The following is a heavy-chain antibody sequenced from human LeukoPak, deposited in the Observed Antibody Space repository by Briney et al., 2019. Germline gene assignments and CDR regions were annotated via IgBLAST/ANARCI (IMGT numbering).Heavy chain of an antibody. CDR2: INHSGST. V-gene: IGHV4-34*01. J-gene: IGHJ3*02. Sequence: SETLSLTCAVYGGSFSGYYWSCIRQPPGKGLEWIGEINHSGSTNYNPSLKSRVTISVDTSKNQFSLKLSSVTAADTAVYYCARHLRRPAQIDAFDIWGQGTMVTVSS. CDR1: GGSFSGYY. CDR3: ARHLRRPAQIDAFDI. D-gene: IGHD2-2*01.